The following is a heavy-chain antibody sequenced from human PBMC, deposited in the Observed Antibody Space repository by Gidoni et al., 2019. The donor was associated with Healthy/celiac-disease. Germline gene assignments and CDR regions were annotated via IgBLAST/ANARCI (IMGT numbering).Heavy chain of an antibody. Sequence: QVPLVQSGAEVKKPGSSVKVACKASGGNFSSYAISWVRQAPGQGLEWMGGIIPIFGTANYAQKFQGRVTITADESTSTAYMELSSLRSEDTAVYYCARDSAYYDILTGYHSLDYWGQGTLVTVSS. V-gene: IGHV1-69*01. CDR3: ARDSAYYDILTGYHSLDY. D-gene: IGHD3-9*01. CDR1: GGNFSSYA. J-gene: IGHJ4*02. CDR2: IIPIFGTA.